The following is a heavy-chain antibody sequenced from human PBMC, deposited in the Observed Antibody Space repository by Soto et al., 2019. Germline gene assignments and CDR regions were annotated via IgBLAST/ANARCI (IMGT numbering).Heavy chain of an antibody. Sequence: RLSCAASGVTIKMYAVDVVRQNTVKGGERVAVMSEDGDNQYYGNSVKGRCTTSRDTSQNTLHLQLNSSRIADTALYYCVRDMPYYDLWKGYSGIFDFWAQGILVTVYS. CDR3: VRDMPYYDLWKGYSGIFDF. CDR2: MSEDGDNQ. D-gene: IGHD3-3*01. J-gene: IGHJ4*02. CDR1: GVTIKMYA. V-gene: IGHV3-30*11.